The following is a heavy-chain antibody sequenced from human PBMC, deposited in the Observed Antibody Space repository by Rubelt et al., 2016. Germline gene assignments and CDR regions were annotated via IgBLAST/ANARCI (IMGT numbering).Heavy chain of an antibody. D-gene: IGHD2-21*01. Sequence: GGGLIQPGGSLRLSCAASGFTFSIFGMSWVRQAPGKGLEWVSVIGGDDRDTFYADSVKGRFTVSRDNSKSVLYLQMNALRAEDTAVYYCAKDQFARNSFYDALDIWGQGTMVTVSS. J-gene: IGHJ3*02. CDR2: IGGDDRDT. V-gene: IGHV3-23*01. CDR1: GFTFSIFG. CDR3: AKDQFARNSFYDALDI.